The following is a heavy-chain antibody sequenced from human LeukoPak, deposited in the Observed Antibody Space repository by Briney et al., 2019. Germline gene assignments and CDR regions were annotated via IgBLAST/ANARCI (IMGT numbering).Heavy chain of an antibody. V-gene: IGHV3-11*06. D-gene: IGHD3-9*01. CDR3: ARGANDDILTGYLDY. CDR1: GFTFSDYY. CDR2: ISSSSSYI. Sequence: GGSLRLSCAASGFTFSDYYMSWIRQAPGKGLEWVSSISSSSSYIYYADSLKGRFTISRDNARNSLYLQINSLRAEDTAVYYCARGANDDILTGYLDYWGQGTLVTVSS. J-gene: IGHJ4*02.